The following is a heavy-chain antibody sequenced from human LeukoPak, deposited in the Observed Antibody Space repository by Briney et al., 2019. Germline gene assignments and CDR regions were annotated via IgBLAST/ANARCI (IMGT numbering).Heavy chain of an antibody. Sequence: GSLRLSCAASGFTFSSYSMNWVRQAPGKGLEWVSYISSSSSTIYYADSVKGRFTISRDNAKNSLYLQMNSLRAEDTAVYYCARVSTPFYDFWSVYYYYGMDVWGQGTTVTVSS. CDR1: GFTFSSYS. V-gene: IGHV3-48*01. CDR3: ARVSTPFYDFWSVYYYYGMDV. J-gene: IGHJ6*02. CDR2: ISSSSSTI. D-gene: IGHD3-3*01.